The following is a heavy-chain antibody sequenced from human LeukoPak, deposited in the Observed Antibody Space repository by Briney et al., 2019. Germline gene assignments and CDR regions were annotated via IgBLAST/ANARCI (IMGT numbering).Heavy chain of an antibody. V-gene: IGHV1-69*13. CDR3: VRGWLAEATVVTPYNY. CDR1: GGTFSSYD. Sequence: ASVKVSCKASGGTFSSYDISWVRQAPGQGLEWMGGITPMFGTANHAQKFQGRVTITAVESMSTVYMELSSLRFEDTAVYYCVRGWLAEATVVTPYNYWGQGTLVTVSS. CDR2: ITPMFGTA. D-gene: IGHD4-23*01. J-gene: IGHJ4*02.